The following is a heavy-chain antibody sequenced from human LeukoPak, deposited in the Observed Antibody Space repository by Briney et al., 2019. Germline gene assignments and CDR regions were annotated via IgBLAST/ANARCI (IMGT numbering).Heavy chain of an antibody. V-gene: IGHV4-59*12. CDR1: GGSISSYY. Sequence: PSETLSLTCAVSGGSISSYYWSWIRQPPGKGLEWIGYIYYSGSTNYNPSLKSRVTISVDTSKNQFSLKLSSVTAADTAVYYCARGPMVRGVIIANWFDPWGQGTLVTVSS. CDR3: ARGPMVRGVIIANWFDP. D-gene: IGHD3-10*01. J-gene: IGHJ5*02. CDR2: IYYSGST.